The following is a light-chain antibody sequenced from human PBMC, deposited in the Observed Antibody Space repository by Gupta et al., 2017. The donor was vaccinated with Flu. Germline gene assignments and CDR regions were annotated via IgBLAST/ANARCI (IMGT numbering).Light chain of an antibody. J-gene: IGKJ1*01. CDR1: QSVSSN. V-gene: IGKV3D-15*01. Sequence: EIVMTQSPATLSVSPGERATLSCRASQSVSSNLAWYQQKPGQAPRLLSYGASTSATGIPARFSGSGSGTEFTLTISSRQSEDFAVYYCQQYNNWPLWTFGQGTKVEIK. CDR2: GAS. CDR3: QQYNNWPLWT.